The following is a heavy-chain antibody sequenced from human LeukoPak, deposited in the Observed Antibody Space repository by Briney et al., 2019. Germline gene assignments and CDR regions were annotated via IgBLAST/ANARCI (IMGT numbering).Heavy chain of an antibody. D-gene: IGHD4-23*01. CDR2: IKYDGSYI. J-gene: IGHJ4*02. Sequence: PGGSVRLSCEASGFDFSNYYMSWVRQAPGKGLERLANIKYDGSYIYYVDSLNGRFTISRDNAKNSPYLQMSSLRADDTAVYYCTRDEGATVATYRFDFWGQGTLVTVSS. V-gene: IGHV3-7*01. CDR1: GFDFSNYY. CDR3: TRDEGATVATYRFDF.